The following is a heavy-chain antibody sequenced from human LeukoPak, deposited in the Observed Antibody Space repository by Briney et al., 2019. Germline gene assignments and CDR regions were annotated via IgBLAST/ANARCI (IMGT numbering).Heavy chain of an antibody. CDR3: ARHPPEIVGATI. CDR1: GGSISSYY. CDR2: IYTSGST. J-gene: IGHJ4*02. Sequence: SETLSLTCTVSGGSISSYYWSWIRQPPGKGLEWIGYIYTSGSTNYNPSLKSRVTISVDTSKNQFSLKLSSVTAADTAVYYCARHPPEIVGATIWGQGTLVTVSS. V-gene: IGHV4-4*09. D-gene: IGHD1-26*01.